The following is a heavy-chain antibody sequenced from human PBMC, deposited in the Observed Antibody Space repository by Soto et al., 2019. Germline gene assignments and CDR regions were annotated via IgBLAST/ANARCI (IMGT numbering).Heavy chain of an antibody. CDR2: IYYSGNT. J-gene: IGHJ5*02. D-gene: IGHD3-9*01. V-gene: IGHV4-59*08. Sequence: SETLSLTCTVSGGSISSYYWSWIRQPPGKGLEWIGYIYYSGNTNYNPSLKSRVTISVDTSKNQFSLKLSSVTAADTAVYYCARGGYDILTGYSNWFDPWGQGTLVTVSS. CDR3: ARGGYDILTGYSNWFDP. CDR1: GGSISSYY.